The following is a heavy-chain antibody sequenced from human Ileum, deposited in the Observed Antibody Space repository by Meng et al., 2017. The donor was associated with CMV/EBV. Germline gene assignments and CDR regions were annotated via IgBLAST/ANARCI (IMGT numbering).Heavy chain of an antibody. V-gene: IGHV3-21*01. D-gene: IGHD4-23*01. CDR3: ARHRVMVVTGGNYYYYGMDV. CDR1: GFTFSSYS. Sequence: GESLKISCAASGFTFSSYSMNWVRQAPGKGLEWVSSISSSSSYIYYADSVKGRFTISRDNAKNSLYLQMNSLRAEDTAVYYCARHRVMVVTGGNYYYYGMDVWDQGTTVTVSS. CDR2: ISSSSSYI. J-gene: IGHJ6*02.